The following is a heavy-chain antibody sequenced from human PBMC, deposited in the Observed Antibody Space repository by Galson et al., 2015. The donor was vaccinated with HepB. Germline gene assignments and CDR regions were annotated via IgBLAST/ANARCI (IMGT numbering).Heavy chain of an antibody. D-gene: IGHD3-22*01. CDR3: ARGYYYDSSGYSD. Sequence: SLRLSCAASGFTFSSYAMHWVRQAPGKGLEWVAVISYDGSNKYYADSVKGRFTISRDNSKNTLYLQMNSLRAEDTAVYYCARGYYYDSSGYSDWGQGTLVTVSS. V-gene: IGHV3-30-3*01. J-gene: IGHJ4*02. CDR1: GFTFSSYA. CDR2: ISYDGSNK.